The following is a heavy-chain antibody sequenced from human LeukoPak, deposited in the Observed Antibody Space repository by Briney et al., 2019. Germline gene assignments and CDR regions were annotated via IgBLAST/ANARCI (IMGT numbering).Heavy chain of an antibody. V-gene: IGHV4-4*07. D-gene: IGHD2-15*01. Sequence: SETLSLTCTVSGGSISSYYWSWIRQPAGKGLEWIGRIYTSGSTNYNPSLKSRVTMSVDTSKNQFTLKLSSVTAADTAVYYCARVLPCSGGSCYSRNWFDPWGQGTLVTVSS. CDR2: IYTSGST. CDR3: ARVLPCSGGSCYSRNWFDP. CDR1: GGSISSYY. J-gene: IGHJ5*02.